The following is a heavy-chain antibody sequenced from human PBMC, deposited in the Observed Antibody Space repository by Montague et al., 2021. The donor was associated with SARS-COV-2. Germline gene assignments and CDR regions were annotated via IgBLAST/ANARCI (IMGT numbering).Heavy chain of an antibody. V-gene: IGHV4-59*13. Sequence: SETLSLTCTVSGDSIRSYHWTWIRQPPGKGLGWIGRISDSGRTIYNPSLKSRVTISVDTSKNQFFLNLRSVVAVDTAIYYCTRDRGIAAADNYYYGMDVWGPGTTVTVSS. D-gene: IGHD6-13*01. CDR3: TRDRGIAAADNYYYGMDV. CDR2: ISDSGRT. J-gene: IGHJ6*02. CDR1: GDSIRSYH.